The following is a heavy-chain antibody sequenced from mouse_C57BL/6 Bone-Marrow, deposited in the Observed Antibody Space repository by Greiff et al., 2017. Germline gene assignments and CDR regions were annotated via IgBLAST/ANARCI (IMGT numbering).Heavy chain of an antibody. J-gene: IGHJ2*01. D-gene: IGHD2-5*01. CDR2: ITPSSGYT. CDR1: GYTFTSSW. Sequence: VQLQQSGAALAKPGASVPLSCTASGYTFTSSWLHWVKQRPGQGLEWIGYITPSSGYTKYNQKFKDKATLTADKSSSTAYMQLSSLTYEDSAVYYCARSEGYSNYWGQGTTLTVSS. CDR3: ARSEGYSNY. V-gene: IGHV1-7*01.